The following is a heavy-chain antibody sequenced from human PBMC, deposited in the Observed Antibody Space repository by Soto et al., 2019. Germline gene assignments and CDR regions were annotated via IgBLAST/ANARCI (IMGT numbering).Heavy chain of an antibody. V-gene: IGHV4-4*02. CDR3: ARGLAEPDPYDFWSGQASDAFDI. CDR2: IYHSGST. D-gene: IGHD3-3*01. J-gene: IGHJ3*02. Sequence: PSETLSLTCAVSGGSISSSNWWSWVRQPPGKGLEWIGEIYHSGSTNYNPSLKSRVTISVDKSKNQFSLKLSSVTAADTAVYYCARGLAEPDPYDFWSGQASDAFDIWGQGTMVTVS. CDR1: GGSISSSNW.